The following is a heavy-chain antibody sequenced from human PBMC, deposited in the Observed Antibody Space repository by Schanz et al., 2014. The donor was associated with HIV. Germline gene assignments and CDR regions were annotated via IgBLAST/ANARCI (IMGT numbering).Heavy chain of an antibody. V-gene: IGHV3-30*18. J-gene: IGHJ3*02. D-gene: IGHD1-26*01. CDR2: ISYDGSNK. CDR1: GFTFSNFA. Sequence: QGQLVESGGGVVQPGRSLRLSCAASGFTFSNFAMHWVRQAPGKGLEWGAVISYDGSNKYYADSVQGRFTISRDNSKNTLYLQMNSLRAEDTAVYYCAKDGSWEAFDVFDIWGQGTMVTVSS. CDR3: AKDGSWEAFDVFDI.